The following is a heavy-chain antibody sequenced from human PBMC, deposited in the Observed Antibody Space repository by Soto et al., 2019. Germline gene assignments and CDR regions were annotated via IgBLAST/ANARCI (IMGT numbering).Heavy chain of an antibody. J-gene: IGHJ4*02. D-gene: IGHD6-6*01. Sequence: EVQLVETGGGLIQPGGSLRLSCAASGFTVSSNDMNWVRQAPGKGLEWVSIIYSDGTTSYADSVKGRFTISRDNFKNTLHLQMNSLRADDTAVYYCAILSNWGQGTLVTVSS. CDR3: AILSN. V-gene: IGHV3-53*02. CDR2: IYSDGTT. CDR1: GFTVSSND.